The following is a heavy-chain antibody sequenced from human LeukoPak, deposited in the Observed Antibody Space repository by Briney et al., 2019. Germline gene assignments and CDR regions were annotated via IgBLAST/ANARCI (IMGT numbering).Heavy chain of an antibody. Sequence: GASVKVSCKASGYTFTSYGISWVRQAPGQGLEWMGWISAYNGNTNYAQKLQGRVTMTTDTSTSTAYMELRSLRSDDTAVYYCARSLGYYDSSGYYLNYYYYHYMDVWGKGTTVTVSS. CDR3: ARSLGYYDSSGYYLNYYYYHYMDV. CDR1: GYTFTSYG. D-gene: IGHD3-22*01. V-gene: IGHV1-18*01. J-gene: IGHJ6*03. CDR2: ISAYNGNT.